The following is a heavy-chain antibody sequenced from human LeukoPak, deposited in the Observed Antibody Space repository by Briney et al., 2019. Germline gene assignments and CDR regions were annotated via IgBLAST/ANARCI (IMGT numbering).Heavy chain of an antibody. CDR2: ISYDGSNK. Sequence: GRSLRLSCAASRFTFSSYAMHWVRQALGKGLEWVASISYDGSNKYYADSLKGRYTISRDNSKKTLYLQMNSLRAEDSAVYYCAKDGDLYGHADYWGQGTLVTVSS. D-gene: IGHD4-17*01. CDR3: AKDGDLYGHADY. V-gene: IGHV3-30-3*01. CDR1: RFTFSSYA. J-gene: IGHJ4*02.